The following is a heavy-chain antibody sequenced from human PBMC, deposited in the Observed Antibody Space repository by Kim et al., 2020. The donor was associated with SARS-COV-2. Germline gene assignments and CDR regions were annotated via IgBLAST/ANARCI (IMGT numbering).Heavy chain of an antibody. Sequence: SSNYIYYADSVKGRFTISRDNAKNSLSLQRNSLRAEDTAVYYCASLLGLDVWGQGTTVTVSS. CDR2: SSNYI. CDR3: ASLLGLDV. V-gene: IGHV3-21*01. J-gene: IGHJ6*02.